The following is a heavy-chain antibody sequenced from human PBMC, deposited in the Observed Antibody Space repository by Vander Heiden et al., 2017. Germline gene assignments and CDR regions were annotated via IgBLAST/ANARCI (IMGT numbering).Heavy chain of an antibody. CDR1: GLNLNSYW. CDR2: LKSDERTT. V-gene: IGHV3-74*01. D-gene: IGHD3-9*01. Sequence: EDQLVESGGGLVQPGGSMRRSCAASGLNLNSYWMHWVRQAPGKGLVWVARLKSDERTTDYADSVKGRFTISRDTSKNTLSLQMSTLRGEDTALYYCARSGRVHDNLSGYYRGGLDVWGQGTRVIVS. J-gene: IGHJ6*02. CDR3: ARSGRVHDNLSGYYRGGLDV.